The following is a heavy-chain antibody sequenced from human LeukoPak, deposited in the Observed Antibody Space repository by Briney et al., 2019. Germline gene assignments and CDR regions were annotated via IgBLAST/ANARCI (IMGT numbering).Heavy chain of an antibody. CDR3: AIRKAKSYSGYTLIDY. J-gene: IGHJ4*02. Sequence: GGSLRLSCAASGFTFSSYAMSWVRQAPGKGLEWVSAISGSGGSTYYADSVKGRFTISRDNSKNTLYLQMNSLRAEDTAVYYCAIRKAKSYSGYTLIDYWGQGTLVTVCS. V-gene: IGHV3-23*01. CDR2: ISGSGGST. CDR1: GFTFSSYA. D-gene: IGHD5-12*01.